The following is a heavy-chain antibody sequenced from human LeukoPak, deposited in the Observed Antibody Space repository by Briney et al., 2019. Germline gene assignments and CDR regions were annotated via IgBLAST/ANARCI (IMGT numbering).Heavy chain of an antibody. V-gene: IGHV5-51*01. Sequence: NPGESLKISCQVSGYIFTHYWIGWVRQMPGKGLKSMGIIYPADSDPTYSPSVQGQVTISADKSISTVYLQWNSLKASDTAIYYCARQSRDGSKTRGYYFDFWGQGTLVTVSS. CDR1: GYIFTHYW. J-gene: IGHJ4*02. D-gene: IGHD3-10*01. CDR3: ARQSRDGSKTRGYYFDF. CDR2: IYPADSDP.